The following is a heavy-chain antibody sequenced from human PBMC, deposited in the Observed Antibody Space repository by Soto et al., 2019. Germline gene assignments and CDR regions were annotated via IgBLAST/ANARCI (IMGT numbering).Heavy chain of an antibody. CDR3: ATGFLGVAAGGYYYYYGMEV. CDR2: FDPEDGET. D-gene: IGHD6-13*01. Sequence: QVQLVQSGAEVKKPGASVKVSCKVSGYTLTELSMHWVRQAPGKALEWMGGFDPEDGETIYAQKFQGRVTMTEDTSTDTAYMELSSLRSEDTAVYYCATGFLGVAAGGYYYYYGMEVRGQGTTVTVSS. J-gene: IGHJ6*02. CDR1: GYTLTELS. V-gene: IGHV1-24*01.